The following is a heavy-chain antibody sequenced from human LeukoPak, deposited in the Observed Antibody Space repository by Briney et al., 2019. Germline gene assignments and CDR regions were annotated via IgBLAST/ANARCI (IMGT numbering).Heavy chain of an antibody. CDR3: ARTVVVVVGASDYFDY. Sequence: GGSLRLSCAASGFTFSSYWMTWVRQAPGKGLEWVANIRQDGGVKYYMDSAKGRFTLSRDNAKSSLYLQMNSLRVEDTAMYFCARTVVVVVGASDYFDYWGQETLVTVSS. CDR2: IRQDGGVK. V-gene: IGHV3-7*03. CDR1: GFTFSSYW. D-gene: IGHD2-2*01. J-gene: IGHJ4*02.